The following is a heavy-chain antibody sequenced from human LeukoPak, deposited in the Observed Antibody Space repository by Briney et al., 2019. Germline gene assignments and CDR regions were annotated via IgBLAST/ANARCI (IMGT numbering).Heavy chain of an antibody. J-gene: IGHJ3*01. Sequence: GGSLRLSCAASGFTFSNSDMHWVRQSTGNGLERVSAIGTAGDTYYSDSVKGRFTISRENAKNSLYLQMNSLRAGDTAVYYCAKELRTAAGYDAYDLWGQGTMVTVSS. CDR2: IGTAGDT. D-gene: IGHD6-25*01. V-gene: IGHV3-13*01. CDR1: GFTFSNSD. CDR3: AKELRTAAGYDAYDL.